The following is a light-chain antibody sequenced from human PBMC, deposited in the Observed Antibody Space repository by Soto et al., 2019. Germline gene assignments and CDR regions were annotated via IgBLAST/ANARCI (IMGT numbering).Light chain of an antibody. CDR3: CSYAGSYTVV. CDR2: DVS. V-gene: IGLV2-11*01. J-gene: IGLJ2*01. CDR1: SSDVGGYNY. Sequence: QSALTQPRSVSGSPGQSVTISCTGTSSDVGGYNYVSWYQQHPGKAPKLMIYDVSKRPSGVPDRFSGSKSGNTVSLTISGLQAEDEADYYCCSYAGSYTVVFGGGTKVTVL.